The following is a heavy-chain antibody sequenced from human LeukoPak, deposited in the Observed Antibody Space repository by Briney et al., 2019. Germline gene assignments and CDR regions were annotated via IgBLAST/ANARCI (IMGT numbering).Heavy chain of an antibody. J-gene: IGHJ6*03. V-gene: IGHV4-4*07. CDR3: ASLYGSGQGYYMDV. CDR2: IYTSGST. Sequence: SETLSLTCTVSGGSISSYYWSWIRQPAGKGLEWIRRIYTSGSTNYNPSPKSRVTMSVDTSKNQFSLKLSSVTAADTAVYYCASLYGSGQGYYMDVWGKGTTVTVSS. D-gene: IGHD3-10*01. CDR1: GGSISSYY.